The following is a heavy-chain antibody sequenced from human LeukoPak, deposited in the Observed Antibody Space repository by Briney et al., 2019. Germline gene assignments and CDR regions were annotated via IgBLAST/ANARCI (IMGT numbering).Heavy chain of an antibody. V-gene: IGHV4-34*01. Sequence: SETLSLTCAVYGGSFSGYCWSWIRQPPGKGLEWIGEINHSGSTNYNPSLKSRVTISVDTSKNQFSLKLSSVTAADTAVYYCARGRHSSSWYSVGRGDQYNWFDHWGQGTLVTVSS. CDR2: INHSGST. CDR1: GGSFSGYC. J-gene: IGHJ5*02. CDR3: ARGRHSSSWYSVGRGDQYNWFDH. D-gene: IGHD6-13*01.